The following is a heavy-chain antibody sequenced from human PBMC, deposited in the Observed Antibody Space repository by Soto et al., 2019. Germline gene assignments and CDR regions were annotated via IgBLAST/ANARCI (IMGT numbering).Heavy chain of an antibody. D-gene: IGHD3-16*01. J-gene: IGHJ4*02. Sequence: QVQLVQSGAEVKKPGSSVKVSCKASGGTFSSYAISWVRQAPGQGLEWMGGIIPIFGTANYAHKFQGRVTSTAGESTCTASMELRSLRDEETAVYYRAREGGYWGQGTLVTVSS. CDR3: AREGGY. V-gene: IGHV1-69*12. CDR2: IIPIFGTA. CDR1: GGTFSSYA.